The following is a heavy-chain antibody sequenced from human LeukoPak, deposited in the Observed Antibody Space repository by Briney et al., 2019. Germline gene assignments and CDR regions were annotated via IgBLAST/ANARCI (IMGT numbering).Heavy chain of an antibody. CDR1: GFTFSSYA. CDR2: ISGSGGST. Sequence: GGSLRLSCAASGFTFSSYAMSWVRQAPGKGLEWVSAISGSGGSTYYADSVKGRFTISRDNSKDTLYLQMNSLRADDTAVYYCAKDPDGQYTSSWYTVGYWGQGTLVTVSS. V-gene: IGHV3-23*01. D-gene: IGHD6-13*01. CDR3: AKDPDGQYTSSWYTVGY. J-gene: IGHJ4*02.